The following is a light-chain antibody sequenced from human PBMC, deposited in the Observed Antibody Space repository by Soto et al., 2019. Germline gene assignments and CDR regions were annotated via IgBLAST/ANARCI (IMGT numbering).Light chain of an antibody. CDR2: GAS. Sequence: EIVLTQSPFTLSLSTVERATLSCMASQSVSSNYLAWYQQKPGQAPRLLIYGASNRATGIPDRFSGSGSGTDFTLTISRLEPEDFAVYYCQQYGSSGTFGQGTKVDIK. CDR1: QSVSSNY. V-gene: IGKV3-20*01. CDR3: QQYGSSGT. J-gene: IGKJ1*01.